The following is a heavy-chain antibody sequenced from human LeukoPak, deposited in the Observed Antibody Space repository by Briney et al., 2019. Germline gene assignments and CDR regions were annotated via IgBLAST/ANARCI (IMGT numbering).Heavy chain of an antibody. Sequence: GGSLRLSCAASGFTFSSYTMNWVRQAPGKGLEWVSSISTSSTYIYYADSVKGRFTISRDNAKNSLFLQMNSLGAEDTAVYFCARDGSGWSNWFDPWGQGTLVTVSS. V-gene: IGHV3-21*01. CDR3: ARDGSGWSNWFDP. J-gene: IGHJ5*02. D-gene: IGHD6-19*01. CDR1: GFTFSSYT. CDR2: ISTSSTYI.